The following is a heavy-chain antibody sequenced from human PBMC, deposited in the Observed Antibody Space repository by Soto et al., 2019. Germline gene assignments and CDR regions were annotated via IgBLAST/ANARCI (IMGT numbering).Heavy chain of an antibody. CDR2: INHSRST. D-gene: IGHD4-4*01. CDR3: ARVVRGWAVTTSYYYYGMDV. Sequence: PSETLSLTCAVYGGSFSGYYWSWIRQPPGKGLEWIGEINHSRSTNYNPSLKSRVTISVDTSKIQFSLKLSSVTAADTAVYYCARVVRGWAVTTSYYYYGMDVWGQGTTVTVSS. V-gene: IGHV4-34*01. CDR1: GGSFSGYY. J-gene: IGHJ6*02.